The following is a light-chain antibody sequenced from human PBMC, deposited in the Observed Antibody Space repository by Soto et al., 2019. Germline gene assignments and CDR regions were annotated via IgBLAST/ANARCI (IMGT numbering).Light chain of an antibody. J-gene: IGLJ2*01. Sequence: QSALTQPASVSGSPGQSITISCTGTSSDVGSYNLVSWYQQHPGKAPKLMIYEVSKRPSGVSNRFSGSKSGNTASLTISGLQAEDEADYYCCSYAGSSYVVFGGGTKRTVL. CDR2: EVS. CDR1: SSDVGSYNL. CDR3: CSYAGSSYVV. V-gene: IGLV2-23*02.